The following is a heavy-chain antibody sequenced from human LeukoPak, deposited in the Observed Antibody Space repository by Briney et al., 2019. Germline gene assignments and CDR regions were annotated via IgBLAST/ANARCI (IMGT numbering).Heavy chain of an antibody. Sequence: PGGSLRLSCAASGFTFSSYAMHWVRQAPGKGLEWVAVISYDGSNKYYADSVKGRFTISRDNSKNTLYLQMNSLRAEDTAVYYCARVVRSRYYFDYWGQGTLVTVSS. CDR2: ISYDGSNK. J-gene: IGHJ4*02. CDR1: GFTFSSYA. V-gene: IGHV3-30-3*01. CDR3: ARVVRSRYYFDY. D-gene: IGHD2-2*01.